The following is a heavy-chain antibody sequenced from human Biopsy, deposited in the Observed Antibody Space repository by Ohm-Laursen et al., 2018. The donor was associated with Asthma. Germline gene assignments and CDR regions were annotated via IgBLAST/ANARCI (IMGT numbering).Heavy chain of an antibody. CDR3: AITYYDFLTGQVNDAFDM. CDR2: INAGNGIT. D-gene: IGHD3-9*01. J-gene: IGHJ3*02. Sequence: SVKVSCQTSGHSFSNYAISWARQAPGQRLEGMGWINAGNGITKNSQKFQGRVTISRDTSASTAYMDLTSLRSEDWAVHYWAITYYDFLTGQVNDAFDMWGQGTMVTVSS. CDR1: GHSFSNYA. V-gene: IGHV1-3*01.